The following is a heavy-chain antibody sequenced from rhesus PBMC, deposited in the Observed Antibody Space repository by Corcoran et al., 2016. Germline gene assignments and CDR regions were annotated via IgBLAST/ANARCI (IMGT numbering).Heavy chain of an antibody. J-gene: IGHJ4*01. CDR3: ARAPTGNLDFDY. CDR2: IYGSGSST. CDR1: GGSISSSY. V-gene: IGHV4-169*01. Sequence: QLQLQESGPGLVKPSETLSVTCAVSGGSISSSYWSWIRQAPGKGLEWIGYIYGSGSSTNSNPSLKSRVTLSVDTSKNQLSLKLSSVTAADTAVYYCARAPTGNLDFDYWGQGVLVTVSS. D-gene: IGHD4-17*01.